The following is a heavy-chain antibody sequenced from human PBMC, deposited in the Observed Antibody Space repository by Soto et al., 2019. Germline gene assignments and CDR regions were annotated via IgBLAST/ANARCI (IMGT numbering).Heavy chain of an antibody. CDR1: GFTFSSYG. Sequence: HPGGSLRLSCAASGFTFSSYGMHWVRQAPGKGLEWVAVIWFDGSNKFYADSVKGRFTISRDNSKNTVYLQMNSLRAEDTAVYYCAKTGQQWLDLDYWGQGTLVTVSS. CDR2: IWFDGSNK. D-gene: IGHD6-19*01. CDR3: AKTGQQWLDLDY. V-gene: IGHV3-33*06. J-gene: IGHJ4*02.